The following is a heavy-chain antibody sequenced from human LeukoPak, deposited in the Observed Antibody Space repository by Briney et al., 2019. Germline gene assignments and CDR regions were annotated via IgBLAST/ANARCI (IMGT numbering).Heavy chain of an antibody. Sequence: PGGSLRLSCAASGFTFSSYSMNWVRQAPGKGLEWVSSISSSSSYIYYADSVKGRFTISRDNSKNTLYLQMNSLRAEDTAVYYCVRWGPGKADDYWGQGTLVTVSA. CDR2: ISSSSSYI. CDR3: VRWGPGKADDY. V-gene: IGHV3-21*06. D-gene: IGHD4-23*01. CDR1: GFTFSSYS. J-gene: IGHJ4*02.